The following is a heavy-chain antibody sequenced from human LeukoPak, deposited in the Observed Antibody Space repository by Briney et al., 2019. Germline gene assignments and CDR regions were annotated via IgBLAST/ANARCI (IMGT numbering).Heavy chain of an antibody. CDR2: IYYSGST. CDR1: GGSISSYY. CDR3: ASSNSSDWFDP. V-gene: IGHV4-59*01. Sequence: LETLSLTCTISGGSISSYYWSWIRQPPGKGLEWIGYIYYSGSTNYNPSLKSRVTISVDTSKNQFSLKLSSVTAADTAVYYRASSNSSDWFDPWGQGTLVTVSS. J-gene: IGHJ5*02. D-gene: IGHD2-2*01.